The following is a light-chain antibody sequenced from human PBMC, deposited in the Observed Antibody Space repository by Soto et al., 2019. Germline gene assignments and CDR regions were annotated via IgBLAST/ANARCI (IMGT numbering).Light chain of an antibody. CDR3: HQYGSSPRT. V-gene: IGKV3-20*01. Sequence: EIVLTQSPGTLSLSPGDRATLSCRASQSVSSNYLAWYQQKPGQAPRLLIYGASIRATGIPDRFSGSGSGTDSTLTIRRLEPEDFAVYFCHQYGSSPRTFGQGTKVEIK. CDR2: GAS. J-gene: IGKJ1*01. CDR1: QSVSSNY.